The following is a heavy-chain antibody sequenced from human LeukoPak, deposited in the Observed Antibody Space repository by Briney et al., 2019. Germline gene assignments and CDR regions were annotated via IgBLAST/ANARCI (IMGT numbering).Heavy chain of an antibody. V-gene: IGHV4-38-2*02. Sequence: SATLSLTCTVSGYSISSGNYWGCIRQPPGKGLVWIACLSYGRATYYIPSLKSRATTSEATSKNQSPLRLSTVTAADTAVYYCMRGPTTVQGGGFDYWGQGTLVTVSP. CDR3: MRGPTTVQGGGFDY. CDR1: GYSISSGNY. CDR2: LSYGRAT. J-gene: IGHJ4*02. D-gene: IGHD3-16*01.